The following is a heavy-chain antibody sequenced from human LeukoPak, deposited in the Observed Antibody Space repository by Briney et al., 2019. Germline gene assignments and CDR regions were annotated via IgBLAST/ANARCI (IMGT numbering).Heavy chain of an antibody. CDR3: AKDQFSSGFEYFQH. CDR1: AFIFSSYG. Sequence: GGSLRLSCAASAFIFSSYGMHWVRQAPGKGLEWVAAISDDGGKTYYADSVKGRLAISRDNSKNTLFLQMHSLRPEDTAVYYCAKDQFSSGFEYFQHWGQGTLVTVSS. V-gene: IGHV3-30*18. D-gene: IGHD6-19*01. CDR2: ISDDGGKT. J-gene: IGHJ1*01.